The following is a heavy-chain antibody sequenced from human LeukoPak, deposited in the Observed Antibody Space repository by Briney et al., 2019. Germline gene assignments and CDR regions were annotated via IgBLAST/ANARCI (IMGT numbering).Heavy chain of an antibody. D-gene: IGHD3-10*01. J-gene: IGHJ4*02. CDR3: ARGGLLWFGELS. Sequence: PSETLSLTCTVSGGSISSSSYYWGWIRQPPGKGLEWIGSIYYSGSTYYNPSLKSRVTISVDTSKNQFSLKLSSVSAADTAVYYCARGGLLWFGELSWGQGTLVTVSS. CDR2: IYYSGST. V-gene: IGHV4-39*07. CDR1: GGSISSSSYY.